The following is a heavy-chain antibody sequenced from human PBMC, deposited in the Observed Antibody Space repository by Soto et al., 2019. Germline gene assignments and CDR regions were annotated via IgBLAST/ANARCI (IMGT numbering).Heavy chain of an antibody. CDR1: GFTFDNYA. CDR3: AKDVRDLWWGGGYFEN. J-gene: IGHJ4*02. Sequence: GGSLRLSCAASGFTFDNYAMHWVRQVPGKAPEWVSGISWNGGTTGYADSVKGRFTISRDSARNSLYLQMNSLRPEDTALYYCAKDVRDLWWGGGYFENWGQGTPVTVSS. V-gene: IGHV3-9*01. D-gene: IGHD2-8*01. CDR2: ISWNGGTT.